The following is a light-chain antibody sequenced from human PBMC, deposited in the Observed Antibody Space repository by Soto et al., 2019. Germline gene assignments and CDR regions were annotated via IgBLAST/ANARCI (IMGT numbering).Light chain of an antibody. V-gene: IGKV3-11*01. Sequence: EIVLTQSPATLSLSPGERATLSCRASQSVSSYLAWYQQKPGQAPRLLIYDASNRATGIPARFSGSGSGTDFTLTISSLVPEDFAVYYCKQRSNWPLTFGGGTKVEMK. J-gene: IGKJ4*01. CDR2: DAS. CDR3: KQRSNWPLT. CDR1: QSVSSY.